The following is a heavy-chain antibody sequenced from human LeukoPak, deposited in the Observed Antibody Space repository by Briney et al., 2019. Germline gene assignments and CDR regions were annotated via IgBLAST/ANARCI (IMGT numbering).Heavy chain of an antibody. CDR3: ARHPHHCSSTSCYVYWFDP. D-gene: IGHD2-2*01. J-gene: IGHJ5*02. V-gene: IGHV4-38-2*01. Sequence: SETLSLTCAVSGYSISSGYYWGWIRQPPGQGLEWIGSIYHSGSTQYNPSLKSRVTISVDTSKNQFSLKLSSVTAADTAVYYCARHPHHCSSTSCYVYWFDPWGQGTLATVSS. CDR2: IYHSGST. CDR1: GYSISSGYY.